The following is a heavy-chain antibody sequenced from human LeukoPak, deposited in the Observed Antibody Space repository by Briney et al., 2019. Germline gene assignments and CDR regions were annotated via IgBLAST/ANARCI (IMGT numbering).Heavy chain of an antibody. CDR1: GGSISSYY. V-gene: IGHV4-59*01. CDR2: IYYSGST. Sequence: SETLSLTCTVSGGSISSYYWSWIRQPPGKGLEWIGYIYYSGSTNYNPSLKSRVTISVDTSKNQFSLKLSSVTAADTAVYYCARSSSYFDYWGQGTLVTVSS. CDR3: ARSSSYFDY. J-gene: IGHJ4*02. D-gene: IGHD6-13*01.